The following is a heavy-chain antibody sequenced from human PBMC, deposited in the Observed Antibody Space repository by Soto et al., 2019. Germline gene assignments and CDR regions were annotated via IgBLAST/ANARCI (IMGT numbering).Heavy chain of an antibody. CDR3: AKDLGSGSYLFDAFDI. J-gene: IGHJ3*02. V-gene: IGHV3-30*18. CDR2: ISYDGSNK. D-gene: IGHD1-26*01. Sequence: QGQLVESGGGVVQPGRSRGLSCEASGLTLSTYGLHGVRKPQARGRGWGAVISYDGSNKYYADSVKGRFTISRDNSKNTLYLQMNSLRAEDTAVYYCAKDLGSGSYLFDAFDIWGQGTMVTVSS. CDR1: GLTLSTYG.